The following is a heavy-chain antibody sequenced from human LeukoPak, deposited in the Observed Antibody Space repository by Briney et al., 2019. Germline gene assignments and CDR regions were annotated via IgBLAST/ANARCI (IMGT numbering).Heavy chain of an antibody. Sequence: SETLSLTCTVSGGSISSYYWSWIRQPAGKGLEWIGRIYNSGSTTYNPSLKSRVTMSVDTSKNQFSLKLSSVTAADTAVYYCARQPAPYSSPWYDAFDIWGQGTMVIVSS. CDR3: ARQPAPYSSPWYDAFDI. J-gene: IGHJ3*02. CDR1: GGSISSYY. V-gene: IGHV4-4*07. CDR2: IYNSGST. D-gene: IGHD6-19*01.